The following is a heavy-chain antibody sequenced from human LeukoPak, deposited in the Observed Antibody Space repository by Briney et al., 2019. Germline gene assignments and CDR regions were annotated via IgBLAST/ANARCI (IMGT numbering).Heavy chain of an antibody. V-gene: IGHV4-34*01. CDR2: INHSGST. CDR1: GGSFSGYY. D-gene: IGHD5-12*01. J-gene: IGHJ5*02. CDR3: ARAGYSGYDWRWFDP. Sequence: SETLSLTCAVYGGSFSGYYWSWIRQPPGKGLEWIGEINHSGSTNYNPSLKSRVTISVDTSKNQFPLKLSPVTAADTAVYYCARAGYSGYDWRWFDPWGQGTLVTVSS.